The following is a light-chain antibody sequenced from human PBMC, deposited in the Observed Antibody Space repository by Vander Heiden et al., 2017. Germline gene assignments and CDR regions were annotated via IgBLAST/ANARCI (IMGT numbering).Light chain of an antibody. CDR1: QGISSW. J-gene: IGKJ4*01. Sequence: DIQMTQSPSSVSAAVGDRVTITCRASQGISSWLVWYQQKPGKAPNLLIYVASRLQSGVPSRFSGSGSGTDFTLTINSLQPEDFATYYCQQANSFPLTFGGGTKVEIK. V-gene: IGKV1-12*01. CDR2: VAS. CDR3: QQANSFPLT.